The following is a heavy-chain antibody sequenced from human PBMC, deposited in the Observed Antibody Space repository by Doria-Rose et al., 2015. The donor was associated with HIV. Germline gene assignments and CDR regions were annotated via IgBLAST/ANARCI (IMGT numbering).Heavy chain of an antibody. Sequence: QVQLQESGPGLVRPSQTLSLTCTVSGDSISSGDSFWGWIRQPPGKGPEWIGYISSSGTTYYYPSLSGRLTISLDESKTQFSLNLTSVTAADTAVYYCARARNYGFPHFFDFWGQGTLVTVSS. CDR1: GDSISSGDSF. D-gene: IGHD3-10*01. V-gene: IGHV4-30-4*01. CDR3: ARARNYGFPHFFDF. CDR2: ISSSGTT. J-gene: IGHJ4*02.